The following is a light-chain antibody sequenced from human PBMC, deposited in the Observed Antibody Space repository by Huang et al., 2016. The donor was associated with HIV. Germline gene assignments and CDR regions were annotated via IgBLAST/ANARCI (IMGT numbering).Light chain of an antibody. CDR2: GAS. CDR1: QNITNNY. CDR3: QQYLSSPLT. J-gene: IGKJ4*01. V-gene: IGKV3-20*01. Sequence: DIVLTQSPGTLSLSPGVRAALSCRSSQNITNNYLAWYQQRSGQAPRLLIYGASNRAMGIPDRFSGSGSGTDFTLIINRLEPQDSAVYYCQQYLSSPLTFGGGTNVEIK.